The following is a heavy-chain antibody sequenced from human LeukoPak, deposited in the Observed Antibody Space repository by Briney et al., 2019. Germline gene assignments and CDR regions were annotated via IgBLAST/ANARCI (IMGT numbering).Heavy chain of an antibody. V-gene: IGHV3-33*01. CDR2: IWYDGSNK. Sequence: PGGSLRLSCAASGFTFSSYGMHWVRQALGKGREWVAVIWYDGSNKYYADSVKGRFTISRDNSKNTLYLQMNSLRAEDTAVYYCATDYCGGDCYTPGWFDPWGQGTLVTVSS. J-gene: IGHJ5*02. CDR3: ATDYCGGDCYTPGWFDP. D-gene: IGHD2-21*02. CDR1: GFTFSSYG.